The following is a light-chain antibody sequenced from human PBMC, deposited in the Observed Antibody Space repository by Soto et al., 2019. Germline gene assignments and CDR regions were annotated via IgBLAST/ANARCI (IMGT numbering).Light chain of an antibody. Sequence: DIQMTQSPSSLSASVGDRVTITCRASQSISSYLNWYQQKPGRAPKLLIYATSSLQSGVPSRFSGSGSGTEFTLTISILQPEDFATYFCQQSYSTAPTFGQGSKVEIK. CDR3: QQSYSTAPT. CDR1: QSISSY. J-gene: IGKJ1*01. CDR2: ATS. V-gene: IGKV1-39*01.